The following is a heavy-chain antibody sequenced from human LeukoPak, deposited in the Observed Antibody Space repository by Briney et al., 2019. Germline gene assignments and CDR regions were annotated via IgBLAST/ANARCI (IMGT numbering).Heavy chain of an antibody. CDR1: GGSISSYY. CDR2: IYHRGTT. CDR3: ARDGAVSGYSFDY. J-gene: IGHJ4*02. Sequence: SETLSLTCTVSGGSISSYYWSWIRQPPGKGLEWIGNIYHRGTTYYNPSLTTRVNIAVDTSKNQLSLNLTSVTAADTAVYYCARDGAVSGYSFDYWGQGFLVTVSS. V-gene: IGHV4-59*12. D-gene: IGHD3-22*01.